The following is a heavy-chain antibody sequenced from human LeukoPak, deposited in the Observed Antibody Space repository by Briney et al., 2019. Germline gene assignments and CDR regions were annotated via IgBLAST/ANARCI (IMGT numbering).Heavy chain of an antibody. V-gene: IGHV1-8*01. J-gene: IGHJ4*02. Sequence: ASVKVSCKASGYTFTSYDINWVRQATGQGLEWMGWMNPNSGNTGYAQKFQGRVTMTRDTSISTAYMELSRLRSDDTAVYYCARDGLVAEYYFDSWGQGTLVTVSS. CDR1: GYTFTSYD. CDR3: ARDGLVAEYYFDS. CDR2: MNPNSGNT. D-gene: IGHD2-8*02.